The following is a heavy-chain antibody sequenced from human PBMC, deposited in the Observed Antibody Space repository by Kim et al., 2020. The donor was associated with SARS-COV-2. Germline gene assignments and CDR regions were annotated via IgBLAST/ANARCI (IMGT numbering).Heavy chain of an antibody. J-gene: IGHJ4*01. Sequence: SETLSLTCTVSGDSVSSNSYYWSWIRQPPGKGLEWIGYIYHNGRTNYNPSLKSRVTVSVDTSKNQFSLRLRSVTAADTAVYYCAGVGLYSGSYYFDFWG. CDR3: AGVGLYSGSYYFDF. CDR1: GDSVSSNSYY. D-gene: IGHD1-26*01. V-gene: IGHV4-61*01. CDR2: IYHNGRT.